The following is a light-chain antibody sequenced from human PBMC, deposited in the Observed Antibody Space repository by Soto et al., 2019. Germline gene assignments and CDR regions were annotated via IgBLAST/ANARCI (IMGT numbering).Light chain of an antibody. CDR3: QQYNDWPLT. CDR2: GAS. CDR1: QSVSSN. Sequence: EIVMTQSPATLSLSPGEGAILSCRASQSVSSNLAWHQQKPGQAPRLLIYGASTRATGIPARFSGSGSGTEFTLTISSLQYEDFAVYYCQQYNDWPLTFGQGTKVDIK. V-gene: IGKV3-15*01. J-gene: IGKJ1*01.